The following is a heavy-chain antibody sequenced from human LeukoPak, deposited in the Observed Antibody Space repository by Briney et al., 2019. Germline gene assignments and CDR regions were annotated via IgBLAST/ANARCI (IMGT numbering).Heavy chain of an antibody. D-gene: IGHD3-3*01. CDR2: ISGSGGST. V-gene: IGHV3-23*01. CDR1: GFTFSSYS. J-gene: IGHJ4*02. CDR3: AKSYDFWSGYYGY. Sequence: GGSLRLSCAASGFTFSSYSMNWVRQAPGKGLEWVSAISGSGGSTYYADSVKGRFTISRDNSKNTLYLQMNSLRAEDTAVYYCAKSYDFWSGYYGYWGQGTLVTVSS.